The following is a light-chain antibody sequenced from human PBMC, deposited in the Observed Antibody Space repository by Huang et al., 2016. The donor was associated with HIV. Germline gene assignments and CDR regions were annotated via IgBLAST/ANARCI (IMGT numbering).Light chain of an antibody. CDR1: QSISSW. V-gene: IGKV1-5*01. CDR2: DAS. Sequence: DIQMTQSPSTLSASVGDRVTITCRASQSISSWLAWYQQKPGKAPKLLIYDASSLESGVPERFSGSGSGTEFTLTISSLQPDNFATYYCQQYNSYPHTFGQGTKLEIK. J-gene: IGKJ2*01. CDR3: QQYNSYPHT.